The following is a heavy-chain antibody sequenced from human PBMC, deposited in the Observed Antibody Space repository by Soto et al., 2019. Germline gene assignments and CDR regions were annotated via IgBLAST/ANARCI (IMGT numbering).Heavy chain of an antibody. CDR3: ARDRGTVTIGYYYYGMDV. Sequence: EVQLVESGGGLVKPGGSLRLSCAASGFTFSSYSMNWVRQAPGKGLEWVSSISSSSSYIYYADSVKGRFTISRDNAKNSLYLQMNSLRAEDTAVYYCARDRGTVTIGYYYYGMDVWGQGTTVTVSS. D-gene: IGHD1-1*01. CDR1: GFTFSSYS. CDR2: ISSSSSYI. J-gene: IGHJ6*02. V-gene: IGHV3-21*01.